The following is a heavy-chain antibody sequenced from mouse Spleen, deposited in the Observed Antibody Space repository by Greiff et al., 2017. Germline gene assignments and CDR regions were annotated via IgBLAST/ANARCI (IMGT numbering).Heavy chain of an antibody. CDR2: IDPSDSYT. V-gene: IGHV1-69*01. CDR3: ASGYYYGSSYRYFDV. CDR1: GYTFTSYW. D-gene: IGHD1-1*01. Sequence: VQLQQPGAELVMPGASVKLSCKASGYTFTSYWMHGVKQRPGQGLEWIGEIDPSDSYTNYNQKFKGKATLTVDKSSSTAYMQLSSLTSEDSAVYYCASGYYYGSSYRYFDVWGTGTTVTVSS. J-gene: IGHJ1*03.